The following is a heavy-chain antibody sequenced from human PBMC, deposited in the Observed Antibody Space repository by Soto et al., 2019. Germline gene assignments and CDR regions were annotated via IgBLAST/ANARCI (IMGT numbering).Heavy chain of an antibody. CDR3: ARDRVDILTGYYLFDY. CDR1: GYTFTSYG. D-gene: IGHD3-9*01. Sequence: ASVKVSCKASGYTFTSYGISWVRQAPGQGLEWMGWISAYNGNTNYAQKLQGRVTMTTDTSTSTAYMELRSLRSDDTAVYYCARDRVDILTGYYLFDYWGLGALVTVSS. V-gene: IGHV1-18*01. J-gene: IGHJ4*02. CDR2: ISAYNGNT.